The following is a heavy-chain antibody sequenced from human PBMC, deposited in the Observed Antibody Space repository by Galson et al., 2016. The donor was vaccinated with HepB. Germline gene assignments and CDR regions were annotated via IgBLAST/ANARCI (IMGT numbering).Heavy chain of an antibody. CDR3: ARQVAGLSD. J-gene: IGHJ4*02. D-gene: IGHD6-19*01. CDR1: GFNFNTFT. CDR2: ISGGSQHI. V-gene: IGHV3-21*06. Sequence: SLRLSCAASGFNFNTFTMHWVRQAPGKGLEWVSSISGGSQHIYYADSVNGRFAISRDNAANSVFLEMNSLGVDDSGVYFCARQVAGLSDWGQGSLVIVSS.